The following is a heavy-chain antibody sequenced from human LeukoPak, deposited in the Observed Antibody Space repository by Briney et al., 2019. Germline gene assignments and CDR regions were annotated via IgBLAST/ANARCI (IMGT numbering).Heavy chain of an antibody. CDR2: IYTSGST. J-gene: IGHJ4*02. Sequence: SETLSLTCTVPGGSISSYYWSWIRQPAGKGLEWIGRIYTSGSTNYNPSLKSRFTMSVDTSKNQFSLKLSSVTAADTAVYYCAREFPITMIVWSQGTLVTVSS. CDR1: GGSISSYY. D-gene: IGHD3-22*01. V-gene: IGHV4-4*07. CDR3: AREFPITMIV.